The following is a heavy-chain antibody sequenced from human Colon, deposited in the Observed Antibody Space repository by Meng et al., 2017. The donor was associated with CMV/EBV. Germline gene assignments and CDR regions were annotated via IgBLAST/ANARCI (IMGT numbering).Heavy chain of an antibody. V-gene: IGHV4-59*01. CDR2: VYYSGST. CDR1: GDSINNYY. D-gene: IGHD3-10*01. J-gene: IGHJ5*02. CDR3: ARDRSGGYNWFDP. Sequence: SETLSLTCTVSGDSINNYYWSWIRQPPGKGLEWIGYVYYSGSTNYNPSLKSRVTISVDTSKNQFSLRLSSVTAADTAVYYRARDRSGGYNWFDPWGQGTLVTVSS.